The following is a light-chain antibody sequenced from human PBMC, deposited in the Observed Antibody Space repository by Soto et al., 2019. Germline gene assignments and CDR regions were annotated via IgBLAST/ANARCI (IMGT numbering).Light chain of an antibody. V-gene: IGLV4-69*01. J-gene: IGLJ3*02. CDR2: LNSDGSH. CDR1: SGHSSYA. CDR3: QKWSTDIRV. Sequence: QSVLTQSPSASASLGASVKLTCTLSSGHSSYAIAWHQQQPEKGPRYLMKLNSDGSHSKGDGIPDRFSGSSSGAERYLTISRLQSEDEADYYCQKWSTDIRVFGGGTKLTVL.